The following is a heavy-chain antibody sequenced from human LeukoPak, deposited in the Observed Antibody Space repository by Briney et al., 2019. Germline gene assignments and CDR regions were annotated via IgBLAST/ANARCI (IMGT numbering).Heavy chain of an antibody. CDR1: GFIFSSYG. V-gene: IGHV3-30*03. CDR3: ARDLAIVVVPAAIYYYYGMDV. CDR2: ISYDGSNK. Sequence: GGSLRLSCAASGFIFSSYGMHWVRQPAGRGLEWVAVISYDGSNKYYADSVKGRFTISRDNPKNTLYLQMNSLRAEDTAVHYCARDLAIVVVPAAIYYYYGMDVWGKGTTVSVSS. D-gene: IGHD2-2*01. J-gene: IGHJ6*04.